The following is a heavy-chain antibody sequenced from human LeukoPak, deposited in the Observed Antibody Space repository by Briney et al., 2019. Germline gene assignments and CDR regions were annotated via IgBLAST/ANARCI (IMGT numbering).Heavy chain of an antibody. Sequence: GGSLRLSCAASGFTFSSYAMHWVRQAPGKGLEWVALISYDGTNKYYADSVKGRFTISRDNSKNTLYLQMNSLRAEDTAVYYCAKDLMRDRWFGESWGQGTLVTVSS. CDR3: AKDLMRDRWFGES. V-gene: IGHV3-30*04. CDR1: GFTFSSYA. CDR2: ISYDGTNK. J-gene: IGHJ5*02. D-gene: IGHD3-10*01.